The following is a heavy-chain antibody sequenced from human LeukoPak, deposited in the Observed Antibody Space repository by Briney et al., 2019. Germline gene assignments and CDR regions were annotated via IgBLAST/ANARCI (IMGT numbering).Heavy chain of an antibody. CDR2: IRNSDGMT. V-gene: IGHV3-23*01. CDR1: GFSINTYT. Sequence: GQSLRLSCDASGFSINTYTMYWVRQAPGQGLEWVSGIRNSDGMTYYADSVRGRFTISTDNSKNTLYLQMNSLRAEDTAVYYCARDRRRWELLGRGEYYYMDVWGKGTTVTVSS. CDR3: ARDRRRWELLGRGEYYYMDV. D-gene: IGHD1-26*01. J-gene: IGHJ6*03.